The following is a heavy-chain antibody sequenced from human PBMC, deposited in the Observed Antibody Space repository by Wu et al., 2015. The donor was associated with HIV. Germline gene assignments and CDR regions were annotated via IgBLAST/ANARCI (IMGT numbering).Heavy chain of an antibody. V-gene: IGHV1-69*05. CDR1: GGTFSSYA. J-gene: IGHJ4*02. CDR2: IIPIFGTA. CDR3: AILRRPNYYGSGSYIDY. Sequence: QVQLVQSGAEVKKPGSSVKVSCKASGGTFSSYAISWVRQAPGQGLEWMGGIIPIFGTANYAQKFQGRVTITTDESTSTAYMELSSLRSEDTAVYYCAILRRPNYYGSGSYIDYWGQGTLVTVSS. D-gene: IGHD3-10*01.